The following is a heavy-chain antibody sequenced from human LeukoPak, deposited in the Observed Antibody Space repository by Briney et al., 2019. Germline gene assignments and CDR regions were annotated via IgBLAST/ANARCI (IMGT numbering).Heavy chain of an antibody. J-gene: IGHJ4*02. CDR3: ARGDDSSGYYYGNFDY. V-gene: IGHV4-39*07. CDR1: GGSISSSSYY. D-gene: IGHD3-22*01. Sequence: PSETLSLTCTVSGGSISSSSYYWGWIRQPPGKGLEWIGSIYYSGSTYYNPSLKSRVTISVDTSKNQFSLKLSSVTAADTAVYYCARGDDSSGYYYGNFDYWGQGTLVTVSS. CDR2: IYYSGST.